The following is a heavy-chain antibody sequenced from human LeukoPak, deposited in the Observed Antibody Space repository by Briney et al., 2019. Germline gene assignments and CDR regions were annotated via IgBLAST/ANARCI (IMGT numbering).Heavy chain of an antibody. D-gene: IGHD4-11*01. V-gene: IGHV3-30*12. CDR2: ISYDGSNK. CDR1: GFPLSTYG. J-gene: IGHJ4*02. Sequence: GGSLRLSCVTSGFPLSTYGVHWVRQAPGKGLEWVAVISYDGSNKYYADSVKGRFTISRDNSKNTLYLQMNSLRAEDTAIYYCANPPTVTSFHYWGQGTLVTVSS. CDR3: ANPPTVTSFHY.